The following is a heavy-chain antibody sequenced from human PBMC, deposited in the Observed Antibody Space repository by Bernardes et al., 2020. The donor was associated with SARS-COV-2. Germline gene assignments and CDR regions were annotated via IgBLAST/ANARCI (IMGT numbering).Heavy chain of an antibody. V-gene: IGHV4-38-2*02. Sequence: SETLSLTCAVSGYSISSGYYWGWIRQPPGKGLEWIGSLYHSGSTYYNPSLKSRVTISVDPSKNQFSLKLSSVTAADTAVYYCARDCDLYDAFDIWGQGTMVTVSS. D-gene: IGHD2-21*02. CDR1: GYSISSGYY. CDR3: ARDCDLYDAFDI. CDR2: LYHSGST. J-gene: IGHJ3*02.